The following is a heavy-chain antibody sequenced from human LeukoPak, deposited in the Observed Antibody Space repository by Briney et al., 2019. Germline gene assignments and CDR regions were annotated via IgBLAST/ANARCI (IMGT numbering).Heavy chain of an antibody. D-gene: IGHD3-10*01. CDR3: ARDRITMVRGALRYYGMDV. CDR2: IYYSGST. CDR1: GGSINNYY. Sequence: AETLTLTCTVSGGSINNYYWSWVRQPPGKGLEWIGYIYYSGSTNYNPSLKSRVTISVDTSKNQFSLKLNSVTAADTAVYYCARDRITMVRGALRYYGMDVWGQGTTVTVSS. J-gene: IGHJ6*02. V-gene: IGHV4-59*01.